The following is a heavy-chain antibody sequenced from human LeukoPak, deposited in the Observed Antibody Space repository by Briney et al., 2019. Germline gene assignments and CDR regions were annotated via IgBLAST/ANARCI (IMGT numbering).Heavy chain of an antibody. CDR3: ATAGHGDHATAFDI. CDR1: GYTLTELS. CDR2: FDPEDGET. J-gene: IGHJ3*02. V-gene: IGHV1-24*01. D-gene: IGHD4-17*01. Sequence: PRASVKVSCKVSGYTLTELSMHWVRQAPGKGLEWMGGFDPEDGETIYAQKFQGRVTMTEDTSTDTAYMELSSLRSEDTAVYYCATAGHGDHATAFDIWGQGTMVTVSS.